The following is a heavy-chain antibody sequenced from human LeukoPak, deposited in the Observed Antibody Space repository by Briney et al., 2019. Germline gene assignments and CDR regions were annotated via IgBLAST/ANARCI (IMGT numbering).Heavy chain of an antibody. Sequence: GASVKVSCKASGYTFTSYDINWVRQATGQGLEWMGWMNPNSGNTGYAQKFQGRVTITRNTSISTAYMELSSLRSEDTAVYYCARGGPLRPAEYFQHWGQGTLVTVSS. CDR3: ARGGPLRPAEYFQH. CDR1: GYTFTSYD. D-gene: IGHD3-16*01. J-gene: IGHJ1*01. V-gene: IGHV1-8*03. CDR2: MNPNSGNT.